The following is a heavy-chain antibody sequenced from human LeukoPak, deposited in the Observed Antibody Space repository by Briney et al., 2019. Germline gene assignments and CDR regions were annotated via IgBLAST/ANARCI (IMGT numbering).Heavy chain of an antibody. CDR1: GFTFGDYA. J-gene: IGHJ4*02. D-gene: IGHD6-13*01. CDR2: INHSGST. Sequence: GSLRLSCTASGFTFGDYAMNWIRQPPGKGLEWIGEINHSGSTNYNPSLKSRVTISVDTSKNQFSLKLTSVTAADTAVYYCARDTATGSYWGQGTLVTVSS. CDR3: ARDTATGSY. V-gene: IGHV4-34*01.